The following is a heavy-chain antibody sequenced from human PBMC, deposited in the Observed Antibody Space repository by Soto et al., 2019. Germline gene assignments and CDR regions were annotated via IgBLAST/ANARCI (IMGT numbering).Heavy chain of an antibody. V-gene: IGHV3-74*01. Sequence: EVQLVESGGGLVQPGGSLRLYCAASGFTFSSYWMHWVRQAPGKGLVWVSRINRDGGTTTYADSVKGRFNISRDNAEHTAFPQMNSLRAEDTGVYFCATVATGGYNCFDPWGQRTLGTDSS. CDR2: INRDGGTT. D-gene: IGHD7-27*01. J-gene: IGHJ5*02. CDR3: ATVATGGYNCFDP. CDR1: GFTFSSYW.